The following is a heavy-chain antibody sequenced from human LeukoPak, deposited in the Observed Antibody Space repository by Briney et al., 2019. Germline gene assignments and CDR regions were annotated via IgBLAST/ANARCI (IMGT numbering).Heavy chain of an antibody. V-gene: IGHV4-59*01. D-gene: IGHD6-13*01. CDR2: ISYSGST. J-gene: IGHJ4*02. Sequence: SETLSLACTASGGSISNYYWSWIRQPPGKGLEWIGYISYSGSTNYNPSLKSRVTISVDTSKNQFSLKLSSVTAADTAVYYCARKREQLIFDYWGQGTLVTVSS. CDR1: GGSISNYY. CDR3: ARKREQLIFDY.